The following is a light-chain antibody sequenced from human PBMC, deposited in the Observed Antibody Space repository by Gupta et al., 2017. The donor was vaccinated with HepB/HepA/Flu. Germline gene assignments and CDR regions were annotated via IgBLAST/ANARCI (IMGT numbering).Light chain of an antibody. V-gene: IGKV4-1*01. CDR3: QQYYDNPIT. Sequence: DIVMTQSPDSLAVSLGERATINCKSSQNVLYSNNNDFLAWYQQKPGHPPKLLISWASTRESGVPDRFSGSGSGTDFTLTISSLQAEDVAVYYCQQYYDNPITFGQGTQLEIK. J-gene: IGKJ5*01. CDR2: WAS. CDR1: QNVLYSNNNDF.